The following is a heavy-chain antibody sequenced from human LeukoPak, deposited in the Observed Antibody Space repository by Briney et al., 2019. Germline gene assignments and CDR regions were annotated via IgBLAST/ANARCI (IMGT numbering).Heavy chain of an antibody. CDR1: GFTFSEYY. D-gene: IGHD5-18*01. CDR3: VRGFTSMFTHYYYMDV. CDR2: ISHSGSTK. V-gene: IGHV3-11*04. Sequence: GGSLTLSCVASGFTFSEYYMNWVRQAPGKGLEWLSFISHSGSTKYYADSVKGRFTISRDNARNSLDLQMNSLRAEDTAVYFCVRGFTSMFTHYYYMDVWGKGTTVTVSS. J-gene: IGHJ6*03.